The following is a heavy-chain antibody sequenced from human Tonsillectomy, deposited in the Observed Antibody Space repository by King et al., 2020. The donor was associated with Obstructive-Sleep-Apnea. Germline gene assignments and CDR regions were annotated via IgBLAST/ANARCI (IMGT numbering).Heavy chain of an antibody. CDR2: NYHNGST. Sequence: QLQESGPGLVKPSETLSLTCTVSGYSISSGYYWGWIRQPPGKGLEWIGSNYHNGSTYYNPSLKSRVTISVDTSKNQFSLKLSSVTAADTAVYSCASSLYGPGDAFDIWGQGTMVTFSS. D-gene: IGHD2/OR15-2a*01. J-gene: IGHJ3*02. CDR1: GYSISSGYY. V-gene: IGHV4-38-2*02. CDR3: ASSLYGPGDAFDI.